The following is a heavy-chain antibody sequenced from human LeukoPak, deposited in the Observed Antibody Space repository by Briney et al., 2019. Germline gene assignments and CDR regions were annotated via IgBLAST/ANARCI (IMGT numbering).Heavy chain of an antibody. V-gene: IGHV1-2*06. CDR3: ARVRSGSGSYYNVIYYYYYMDV. Sequence: GASVKVSCKASGYTFTGYYMHWVRQAPGQGLEWMGRINPNSGGTNYAQKFQGRVTMTRDTSISTAYMELSRLRSDDTAVYYCARVRSGSGSYYNVIYYYYYMDVWGKGTTVTVSS. CDR2: INPNSGGT. D-gene: IGHD3-10*01. CDR1: GYTFTGYY. J-gene: IGHJ6*03.